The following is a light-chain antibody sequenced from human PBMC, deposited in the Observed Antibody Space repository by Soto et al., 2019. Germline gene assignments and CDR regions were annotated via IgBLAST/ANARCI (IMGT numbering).Light chain of an antibody. J-gene: IGKJ3*01. V-gene: IGKV3D-20*02. CDR3: QQRSSWPFT. CDR2: GAS. Sequence: EIVWTQSPGTLSLSPGERATLSCRASQSVDSSYLAWYHQRPGQAPRLLIYGASSRATGIPDRFSGSGSGTDFTLTISSLEPEDFAVYYCQQRSSWPFTFGPGTKVDIK. CDR1: QSVDSSY.